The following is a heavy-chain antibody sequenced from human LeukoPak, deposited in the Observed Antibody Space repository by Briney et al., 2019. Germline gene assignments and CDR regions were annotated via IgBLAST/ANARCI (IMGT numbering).Heavy chain of an antibody. V-gene: IGHV4-59*08. CDR1: GGSISSYY. Sequence: SETLSLTCTVSGGSISSYYWSWIRQPPGKGLVWIGYIYYSGSTNFNPSLKSRVTISIDTSKNQVSLKLTSVTAADTAVYYCARTGDQGGYWGQGTLVTVSS. J-gene: IGHJ4*02. CDR3: ARTGDQGGY. D-gene: IGHD1-14*01. CDR2: IYYSGST.